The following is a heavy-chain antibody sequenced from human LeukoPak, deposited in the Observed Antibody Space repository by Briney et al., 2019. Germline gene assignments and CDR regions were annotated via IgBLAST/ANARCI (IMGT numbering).Heavy chain of an antibody. D-gene: IGHD3-22*01. CDR2: IDPSDSYS. CDR1: GYSFTNYV. CDR3: ARQLDYYDKRDY. V-gene: IGHV5-10-1*01. J-gene: IGHJ4*02. Sequence: GESLRISCKGSGYSFTNYVISWVRQMPGKGLEWMGRIDPSDSYSNYGPSFQGHVTISADRSISTAYLQWRSLKASDTAMYYCARQLDYYDKRDYWGQGTLVTVAS.